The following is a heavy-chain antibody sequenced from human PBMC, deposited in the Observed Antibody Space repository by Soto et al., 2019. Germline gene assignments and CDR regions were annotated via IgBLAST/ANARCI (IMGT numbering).Heavy chain of an antibody. V-gene: IGHV1-69*06. CDR1: GGTFSSYA. J-gene: IGHJ6*02. Sequence: QVQLVQSGAEVKKPGSSLKVSCKASGGTFSSYAISWVRQAPGQGLEWMGGIIPIFGTANYAQKFQGRVTITADKSTSTAYMELSSLRSEDTAVYYCAKSSGGSCYSCYYYYGMDVWGQGTTVTVSS. D-gene: IGHD2-15*01. CDR2: IIPIFGTA. CDR3: AKSSGGSCYSCYYYYGMDV.